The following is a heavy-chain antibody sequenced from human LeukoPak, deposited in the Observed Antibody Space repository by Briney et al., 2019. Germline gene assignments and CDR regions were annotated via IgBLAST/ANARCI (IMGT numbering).Heavy chain of an antibody. J-gene: IGHJ4*02. CDR2: IYSGGTT. CDR1: GFTVSNSY. CDR3: AKGDITMIPD. D-gene: IGHD3-22*01. V-gene: IGHV3-53*01. Sequence: GGSLRLSCAASGFTVSNSYMGWVRQAPGKGLEWVSVIYSGGTTYYADSVKGRFTISRDNSKNTLYLQMNSLRAEDTAVYYCAKGDITMIPDWGQGTLVTVSS.